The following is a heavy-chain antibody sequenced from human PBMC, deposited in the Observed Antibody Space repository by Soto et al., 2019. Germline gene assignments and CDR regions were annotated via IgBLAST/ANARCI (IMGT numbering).Heavy chain of an antibody. V-gene: IGHV4-59*01. CDR1: GFSISSYY. Sequence: SETLSLTCIVSGFSISSYYWSWIRQPPGKGLEWIGYIYNSGNTNYNPSLKSRVSMSVDTSKNQFSLKVSSVTAADTSVYYCARGRGDYYFDYWGQGTLVTVSS. CDR3: ARGRGDYYFDY. CDR2: IYNSGNT. J-gene: IGHJ4*02. D-gene: IGHD7-27*01.